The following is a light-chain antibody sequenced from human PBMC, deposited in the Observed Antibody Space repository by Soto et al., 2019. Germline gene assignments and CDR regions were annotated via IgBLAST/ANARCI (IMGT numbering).Light chain of an antibody. CDR2: GAS. Sequence: EIVMTQSPATLSGSPGERATRSCRASQSVSDYLAWYQQKPAQAPRLLIYGASKRATGIPDRFSGSGSGTDFTLTISRLEPEDFAVYYCRQYGTSRGFPVGGGTKVDIK. J-gene: IGKJ4*01. CDR1: QSVSDY. CDR3: RQYGTSRGFP. V-gene: IGKV3-20*01.